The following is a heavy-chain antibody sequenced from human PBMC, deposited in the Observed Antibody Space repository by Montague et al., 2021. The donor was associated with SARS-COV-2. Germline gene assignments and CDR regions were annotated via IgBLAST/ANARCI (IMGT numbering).Heavy chain of an antibody. CDR2: VYCTGSA. CDR1: GDSIRSSYW. V-gene: IGHV4-4*02. Sequence: SETLSLTCAVSGDSIRSSYWWSWVRQPPGKGLEWIAEVYCTGSAXXNLXXXNRAVISVDQSNNQFSLRLSSVTAADTAVYYCARVAYYYDGTTYYYAFDYWGQGTLVTVSS. CDR3: ARVAYYYDGTTYYYAFDY. J-gene: IGHJ4*02. D-gene: IGHD3-22*01.